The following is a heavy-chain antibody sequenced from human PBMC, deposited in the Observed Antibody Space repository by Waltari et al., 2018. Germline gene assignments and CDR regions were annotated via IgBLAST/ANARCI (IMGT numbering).Heavy chain of an antibody. V-gene: IGHV3-23*01. J-gene: IGHJ4*02. CDR1: GFTFRDHR. D-gene: IGHD2-15*01. CDR3: AASIGYCTGGSCSY. CDR2: IQGESFFT. Sequence: EVQVLESGGGLVQPGGSLSLSCAASGFTFRDHRLSWVRQAPGKGLEWVAAIQGESFFTYYAHAVNGRFTISRDNSKNMLYLQMNSLRAEDTAGYYCAASIGYCTGGSCSYWGQGTLVSVSS.